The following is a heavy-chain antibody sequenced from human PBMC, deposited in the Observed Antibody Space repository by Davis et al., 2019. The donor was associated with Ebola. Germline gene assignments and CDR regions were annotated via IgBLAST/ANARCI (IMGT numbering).Heavy chain of an antibody. CDR1: GDSVSSNTAA. CDR3: ARDPTRTYYDFWSGSSDYYYYMDV. J-gene: IGHJ6*03. CDR2: TYYRSKWFV. D-gene: IGHD3-3*01. Sequence: SQTLSLTCAISGDSVSSNTAAWNWIRQSPSRGLEWLGRTYYRSKWFVDYAVSVKSRMTINSDTSKNQFSLQLSSVTPEDTAVYYCARDPTRTYYDFWSGSSDYYYYMDVWGKGTTVTVSS. V-gene: IGHV6-1*01.